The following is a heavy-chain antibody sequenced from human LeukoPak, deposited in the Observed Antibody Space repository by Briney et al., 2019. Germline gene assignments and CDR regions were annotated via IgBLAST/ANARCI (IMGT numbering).Heavy chain of an antibody. D-gene: IGHD4-11*01. CDR3: ARGRVSSSTWYSTYYYFFYMDF. Sequence: PSETLSLTCSVSGDSISYFYWSWIRQPPGKGLEWIGYVDHTGSTKFNPSLNGRVSISRDTSNNFFSLRLRSVTAADTAVYFCARGRVSSSTWYSTYYYFFYMDFWGKGTTVTVSS. CDR2: VDHTGST. CDR1: GDSISYFY. V-gene: IGHV4-59*01. J-gene: IGHJ6*03.